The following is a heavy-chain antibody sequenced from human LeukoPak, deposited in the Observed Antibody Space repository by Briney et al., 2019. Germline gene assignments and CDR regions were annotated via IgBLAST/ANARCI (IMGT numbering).Heavy chain of an antibody. CDR1: GFTFSTYW. CDR3: ARGIVVVVGASDHFDY. CDR2: ISPDGSDK. Sequence: PGGSLRLSCVASGFTFSTYWMNWVRQAPGKGLERVGTISPDGSDKYYVDSVKGRFTISRDNAETSLYLQINSLRADDTALYFCARGIVVVVGASDHFDYWGQGTLITVSS. J-gene: IGHJ4*02. V-gene: IGHV3-7*01. D-gene: IGHD2-15*01.